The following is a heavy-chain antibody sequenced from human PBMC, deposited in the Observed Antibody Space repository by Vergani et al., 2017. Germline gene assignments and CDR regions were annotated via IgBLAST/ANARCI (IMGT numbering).Heavy chain of an antibody. CDR3: ARDPAAGNLIF. D-gene: IGHD1-7*01. CDR1: GYTLTSYG. V-gene: IGHV1-18*01. J-gene: IGHJ4*02. Sequence: VQLVQSGPEVKKPGASVKVSCKASGYTLTSYGINWVRQAPGQGLEWMGWISGYNGKTQYAQKFQGRVTITTDTSTDTAYMELKSLTSDDTAMYFCARDPAAGNLIFWGQGALVTVSS. CDR2: ISGYNGKT.